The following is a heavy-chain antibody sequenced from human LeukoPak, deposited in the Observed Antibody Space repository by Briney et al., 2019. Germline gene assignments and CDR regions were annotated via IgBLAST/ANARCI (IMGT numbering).Heavy chain of an antibody. CDR3: ARGEWLRSWFGY. CDR1: GFTFNNAW. Sequence: GSLRLSCAASGFTFNNAWMSWVRQAPGKGLEWIGEINHSGSTNYNPSLKSRVTISVDTSKNQFSLKLNSVTAADTAVYYCARGEWLRSWFGYWGQGTLVTVSS. D-gene: IGHD5-12*01. V-gene: IGHV4-34*01. CDR2: INHSGST. J-gene: IGHJ4*02.